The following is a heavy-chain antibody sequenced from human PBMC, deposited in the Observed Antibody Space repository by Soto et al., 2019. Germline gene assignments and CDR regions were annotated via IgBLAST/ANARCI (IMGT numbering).Heavy chain of an antibody. D-gene: IGHD3-3*01. CDR2: IRSKANSYAT. CDR3: TATYDFWSGPMDV. V-gene: IGHV3-73*01. J-gene: IGHJ6*02. CDR1: GFTFSGSA. Sequence: PGGSLRLSCAASGFTFSGSAMHWVRQASGKGLEWVGRIRSKANSYATAYAASVKGRFTISRDDSKNTAYLQMNSLKTEDTAVYYCTATYDFWSGPMDVWGQGTTVTVSS.